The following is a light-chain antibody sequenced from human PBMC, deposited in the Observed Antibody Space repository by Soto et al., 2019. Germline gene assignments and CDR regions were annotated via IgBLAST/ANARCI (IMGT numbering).Light chain of an antibody. V-gene: IGLV2-11*01. CDR2: DVS. CDR1: SSDVGTYNF. J-gene: IGLJ3*02. Sequence: QSALTQPRSVSGSPGQSVTISCTGTSSDVGTYNFVSWYRQHPGKAPKLMIYDVSKRPSGVPDRFSGSKSGNTASLTTSGLQAEDEADYYCCSFAGSYTLVFGGGTKLTVL. CDR3: CSFAGSYTLV.